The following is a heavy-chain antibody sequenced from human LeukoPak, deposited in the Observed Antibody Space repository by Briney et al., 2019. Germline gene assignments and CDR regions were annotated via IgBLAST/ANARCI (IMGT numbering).Heavy chain of an antibody. CDR2: INHSGST. Sequence: SETLSLTCAVCGGSFSGYYWSWIRQPPGKELAGMGEINHSGSTNYNPSLKSRVTISVDTSKNQFSLKLSSVTAAHTAVYYCARLRIRRGQLWSLPYFDYWGQGTLVTVSS. CDR1: GGSFSGYY. J-gene: IGHJ4*02. CDR3: ARLRIRRGQLWSLPYFDY. V-gene: IGHV4-34*01. D-gene: IGHD5-18*01.